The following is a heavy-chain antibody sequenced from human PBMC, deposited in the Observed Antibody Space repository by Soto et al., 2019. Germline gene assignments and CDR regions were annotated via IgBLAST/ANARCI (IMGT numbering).Heavy chain of an antibody. V-gene: IGHV3-30*18. CDR2: ISYDGSNK. J-gene: IGHJ4*02. Sequence: GGSLRLSCAASGFTFSSYGMRWVRQAPGKGLEWVAVISYDGSNKYYADSVKGRFTISRDNSKNTLYLQMNSLRAEDTAVYYCAKERDIVVVVAPLDYWGQGTLVTVSS. CDR3: AKERDIVVVVAPLDY. CDR1: GFTFSSYG. D-gene: IGHD2-15*01.